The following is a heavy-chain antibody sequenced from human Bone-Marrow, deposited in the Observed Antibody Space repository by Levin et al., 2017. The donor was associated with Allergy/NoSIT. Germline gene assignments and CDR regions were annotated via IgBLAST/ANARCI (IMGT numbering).Heavy chain of an antibody. D-gene: IGHD1-26*01. CDR1: GFTFSSFA. V-gene: IGHV3-23*01. J-gene: IGHJ3*02. CDR3: ARTYSGSYNDAFDI. Sequence: GESLKISCAASGFTFSSFAMSWVRQAPGKGLEWVSAISGSGGSTYYADSVKGRFTISRDNSKNTLYLQMNSLRAEDTAVYYCARTYSGSYNDAFDIWGQGTMVTVSS. CDR2: ISGSGGST.